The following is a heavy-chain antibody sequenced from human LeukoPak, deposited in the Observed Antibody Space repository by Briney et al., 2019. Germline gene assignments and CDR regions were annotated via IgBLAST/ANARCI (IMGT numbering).Heavy chain of an antibody. CDR1: GGTFSSYA. Sequence: SVKVSCKASGGTFSSYAISWVRQAPGQGLEWMGGIIPIFGTANYAQKFQGRVAITADESTSTAYMELSSLRSEDTAVYYCARGEVVVVPAAISPYYYYYGMDVWGQGTTVTVSS. CDR2: IIPIFGTA. J-gene: IGHJ6*02. D-gene: IGHD2-2*02. V-gene: IGHV1-69*13. CDR3: ARGEVVVVPAAISPYYYYYGMDV.